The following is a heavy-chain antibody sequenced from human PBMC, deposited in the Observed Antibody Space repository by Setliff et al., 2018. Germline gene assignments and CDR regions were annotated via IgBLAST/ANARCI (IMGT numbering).Heavy chain of an antibody. V-gene: IGHV4-61*10. J-gene: IGHJ4*02. CDR3: ARGGTFRYFDF. CDR2: VYYSGTA. Sequence: SETLSLTCTVSGASISSGSYYWSWIRQPAGKGLEFIGYVYYSGTANYSPSLRSRLTISVDTSKNQFSLKLRSVTAADTAVYYCARGGTFRYFDFWGQGAPVTVSS. CDR1: GASISSGSYY. D-gene: IGHD5-12*01.